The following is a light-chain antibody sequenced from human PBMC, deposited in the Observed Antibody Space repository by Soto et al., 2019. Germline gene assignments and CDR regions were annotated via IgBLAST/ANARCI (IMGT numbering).Light chain of an antibody. CDR2: NTS. CDR3: QHYGGSFI. CDR1: QSINAKS. Sequence: EIVLTQSPGTLSLSPGEGATVSCRVSQSINAKSLVWYQRKFGQAPRLLIYNTSSRATGITDRFSGSGSGTDFTLSISSLEPDDFAVYYCQHYGGSFIFGPGTKVDFK. V-gene: IGKV3-20*01. J-gene: IGKJ3*01.